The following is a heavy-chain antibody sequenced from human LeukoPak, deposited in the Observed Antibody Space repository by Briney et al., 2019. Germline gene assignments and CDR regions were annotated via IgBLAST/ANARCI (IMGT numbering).Heavy chain of an antibody. J-gene: IGHJ6*02. Sequence: SGPALVKPTQTLTXTCTFSGISLRTSGMCVSWIHQPPGKALEWLARIDWDDDKYYSTSLKTRLTISKDTSKNQVVFTMTNMHPVDTATYYCARIHRYGPAGYYGMDVWGQGTTVTVSS. D-gene: IGHD5-18*01. V-gene: IGHV2-70*11. CDR2: IDWDDDK. CDR3: ARIHRYGPAGYYGMDV. CDR1: GISLRTSGMC.